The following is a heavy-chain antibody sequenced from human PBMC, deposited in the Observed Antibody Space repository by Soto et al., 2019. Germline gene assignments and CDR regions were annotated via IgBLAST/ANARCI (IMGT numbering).Heavy chain of an antibody. D-gene: IGHD3-10*01. V-gene: IGHV4-4*02. Sequence: QVQLQESGPGLVKPSGTLSLTCAVSGGSISSSNWWSWVRQPPGKGLEWIGEIYHSGSTNYNPSLKSRATLAVDKSKNQLSLQLSSVTAAGTAVYYCARVTMVRGVTIRGLDYWGQGTLVTVSS. CDR2: IYHSGST. CDR1: GGSISSSNW. CDR3: ARVTMVRGVTIRGLDY. J-gene: IGHJ4*02.